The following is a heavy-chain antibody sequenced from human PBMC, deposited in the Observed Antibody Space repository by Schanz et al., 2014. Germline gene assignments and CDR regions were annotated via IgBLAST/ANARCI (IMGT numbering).Heavy chain of an antibody. V-gene: IGHV3-72*01. CDR3: TRVTISPGGHDLDV. CDR1: TSIFNHAW. D-gene: IGHD3-16*01. CDR2: TRNRANNYFT. J-gene: IGHJ6*02. Sequence: EVQLVESGGGLVQPGGSLRLSCAASTSIFNHAWMSWVRQAPGKGLEWVGRTRNRANNYFTEYAASVKGRFTISRDDSKNSLYLQMSSLKSEDTALYYCTRVTISPGGHDLDVSVQGTTVTVSS.